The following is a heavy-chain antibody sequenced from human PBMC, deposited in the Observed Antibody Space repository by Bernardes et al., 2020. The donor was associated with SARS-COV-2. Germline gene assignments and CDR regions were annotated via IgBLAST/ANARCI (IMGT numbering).Heavy chain of an antibody. Sequence: GGSLRLSCVVSGFTFSNYGMHWVRQAPGKGLEWVAAISYDGNDKYHADSVKGRFTISRDNSKNTLYLQMNSLRVEDTAVYYCAKGGPASKSYAMDVWGQGTTVTVSS. CDR2: ISYDGNDK. J-gene: IGHJ6*02. CDR3: AKGGPASKSYAMDV. CDR1: GFTFSNYG. D-gene: IGHD2-2*01. V-gene: IGHV3-30*18.